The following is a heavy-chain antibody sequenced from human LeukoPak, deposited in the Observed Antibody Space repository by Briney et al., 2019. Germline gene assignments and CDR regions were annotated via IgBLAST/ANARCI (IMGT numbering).Heavy chain of an antibody. CDR3: ARDNRLSAYAMEDAFDI. CDR2: INSDGSST. D-gene: IGHD5-18*01. J-gene: IGHJ3*02. CDR1: GFTFSSYW. Sequence: GGSLRLSCAASGFTFSSYWMHWVRQAPGKGLVWVSRINSDGSSTSYADSVKGRFTISRDNAKNTLYLQMNSMRAEDTAVYYCARDNRLSAYAMEDAFDIWGQGTMVTVSS. V-gene: IGHV3-74*01.